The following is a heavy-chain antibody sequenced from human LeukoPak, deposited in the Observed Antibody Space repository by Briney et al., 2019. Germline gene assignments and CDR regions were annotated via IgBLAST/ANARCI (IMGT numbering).Heavy chain of an antibody. CDR1: GFTFSSYG. CDR3: AKDTSVRRPGNCGGDCYSRGYFDY. J-gene: IGHJ4*02. Sequence: GGSLRLSCAASGFTFSSYGMHWVRQAPGKGLEWVAVISYDGSNKYYADSVKGRFTISRDNSKNTLYLQMNSLRAEDTAVYYCAKDTSVRRPGNCGGDCYSRGYFDYWGQGTLVTVSS. V-gene: IGHV3-30*18. D-gene: IGHD2-21*02. CDR2: ISYDGSNK.